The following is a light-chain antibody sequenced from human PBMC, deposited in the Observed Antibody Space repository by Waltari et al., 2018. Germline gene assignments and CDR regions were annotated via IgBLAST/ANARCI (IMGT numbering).Light chain of an antibody. CDR2: DAS. Sequence: VVLTQSPATLSVSPGESAIISCRASQSVSSNLAWYQQQPGQAPRLLIYDASTRASSIPARFRGSGSGTEFTLTINSLQSEDSATYYCQQYNRWPPITFGQGTRLDIK. CDR1: QSVSSN. V-gene: IGKV3-15*01. J-gene: IGKJ5*01. CDR3: QQYNRWPPIT.